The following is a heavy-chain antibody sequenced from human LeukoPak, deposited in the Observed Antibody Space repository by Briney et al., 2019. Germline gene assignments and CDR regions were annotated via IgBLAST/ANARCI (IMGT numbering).Heavy chain of an antibody. CDR2: ISSSSSYI. CDR1: GFTFSSYS. J-gene: IGHJ6*03. CDR3: ARGSSRRSYDFWSGNYYMDV. D-gene: IGHD3-3*01. Sequence: GGSLRHSCAASGFTFSSYSMNWVRQAPGKGLEWVSSISSSSSYIYYADSVKGRFTISRDNAKNSLYPQMNSLRAEDTAVYYCARGSSRRSYDFWSGNYYMDVWGKGTTVTVSS. V-gene: IGHV3-21*01.